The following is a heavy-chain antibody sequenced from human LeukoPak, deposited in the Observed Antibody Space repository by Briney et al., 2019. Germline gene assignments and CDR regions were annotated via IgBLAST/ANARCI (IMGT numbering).Heavy chain of an antibody. V-gene: IGHV4-34*01. CDR3: ARGPGYNWNDGFFDY. CDR1: GGSFSGYY. D-gene: IGHD1-1*01. J-gene: IGHJ4*02. CDR2: INHSGST. Sequence: PSETLSLTCAVYGGSFSGYYWSWIRQPPGKGLEWIGGINHSGSTNYNPSLKSRVTISVDTSKNQFSLKLSSVTAADTAVYYCARGPGYNWNDGFFDYWGQGTLVTVSS.